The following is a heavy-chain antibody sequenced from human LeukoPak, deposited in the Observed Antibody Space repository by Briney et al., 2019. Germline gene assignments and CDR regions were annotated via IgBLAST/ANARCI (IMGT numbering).Heavy chain of an antibody. CDR2: IIPIFGTA. V-gene: IGHV1-69*05. CDR1: GGTFSSYA. J-gene: IGHJ5*02. D-gene: IGHD2-8*01. Sequence: GSSVKVSCKASGGTFSSYAISWVRQAPGQGLEWMGGIIPIFGTANYAQKFQGRVTITTDESTSTAYMELSSLRSEDTAVYYCARGAEYCTNGVCYRWFDPWGQGTLVTVSS. CDR3: ARGAEYCTNGVCYRWFDP.